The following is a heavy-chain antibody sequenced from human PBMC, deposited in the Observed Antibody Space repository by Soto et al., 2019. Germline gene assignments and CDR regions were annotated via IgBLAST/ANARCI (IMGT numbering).Heavy chain of an antibody. V-gene: IGHV1-18*01. D-gene: IGHD2-2*01. J-gene: IGHJ6*02. CDR1: GYTFTSYG. CDR3: ARDQDCSSTSCYYYYGMDV. Sequence: QVQLVQSGAEVKKPGASVKVSCKASGYTFTSYGISWVRQAPGQGLEWMGWISAYNGNTNYAQKLQGRVTMTTDTSKSTAYMELRSLRSDDTAVYYCARDQDCSSTSCYYYYGMDVWGQGTTVTVSS. CDR2: ISAYNGNT.